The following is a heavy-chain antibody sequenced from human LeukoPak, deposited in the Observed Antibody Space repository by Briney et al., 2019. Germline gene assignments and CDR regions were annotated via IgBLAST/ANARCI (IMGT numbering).Heavy chain of an antibody. D-gene: IGHD2-2*03. J-gene: IGHJ4*02. CDR3: ARGGTYGYCSSTSCYYYFDY. CDR1: GGSFSGYY. CDR2: IDHSGST. V-gene: IGHV4-34*01. Sequence: SETLSLTCAVYGGSFSGYYWSWIRQPPGKGLEWIGEIDHSGSTNYNPSLKSRVTISVDTSKNQFSLKLSSVTAADTAVYYCARGGTYGYCSSTSCYYYFDYWGQGTLVTVSS.